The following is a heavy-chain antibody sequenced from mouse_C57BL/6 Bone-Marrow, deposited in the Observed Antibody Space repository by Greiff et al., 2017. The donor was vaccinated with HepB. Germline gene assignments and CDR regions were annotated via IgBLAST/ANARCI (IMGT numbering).Heavy chain of an antibody. CDR2: IDPSDSYT. J-gene: IGHJ3*01. CDR1: GYTFTSYW. V-gene: IGHV1-50*01. Sequence: QVQLQQPGAELVKPGASVKLSCKASGYTFTSYWMQWVKQRPGQGLEWIGEIDPSDSYTNYNQKFKGKATLTVDTSSSTAYMQLSSLTSEDSAVYYCAWYYGSSPAWFAYWGQGTLVTVSA. D-gene: IGHD1-1*01. CDR3: AWYYGSSPAWFAY.